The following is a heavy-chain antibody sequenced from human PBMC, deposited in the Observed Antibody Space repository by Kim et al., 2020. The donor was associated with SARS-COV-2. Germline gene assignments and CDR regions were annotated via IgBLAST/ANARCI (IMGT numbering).Heavy chain of an antibody. CDR1: GYSFAAYW. D-gene: IGHD3-10*01. Sequence: GESLKISCKASGYSFAAYWIAWVRQKPGKGPEWVGIIYPSDSDTIYSPSFQGQVTISADKSINTAYLQWNSLKTSDTAIYYCARRDFGGRPYYGLDVWGQGTTVAVSS. V-gene: IGHV5-51*01. CDR3: ARRDFGGRPYYGLDV. CDR2: IYPSDSDT. J-gene: IGHJ6*02.